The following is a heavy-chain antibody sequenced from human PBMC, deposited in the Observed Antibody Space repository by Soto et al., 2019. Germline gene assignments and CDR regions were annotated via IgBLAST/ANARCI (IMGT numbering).Heavy chain of an antibody. V-gene: IGHV2-5*02. CDR2: IYWDDDK. CDR3: TYGAYGAYPGDY. CDR1: GFSLSTMGVG. Sequence: QIPLKESGPTLVKPTQTLTLTCTFSGFSLSTMGVGVGWIRQPPGKAQEWLALIYWDDDKRYSPSLKSRLTITKFTSKNHVVLTITNMDPVDTGTYYCTYGAYGAYPGDYWGQGTLVTVSS. D-gene: IGHD4-17*01. J-gene: IGHJ4*02.